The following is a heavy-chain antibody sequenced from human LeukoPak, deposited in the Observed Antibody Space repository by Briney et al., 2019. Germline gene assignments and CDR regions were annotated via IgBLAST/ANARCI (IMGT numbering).Heavy chain of an antibody. CDR2: INSDGSST. Sequence: GGSLRLSCAASGFTFSRYWMHWVRQAPGKVLVWVSRINSDGSSTTYADSVKGRFTISRDNAKNTLYLQMNSLRAEDTAVYYCAKGGVVSYYFDYWGQGTLVTVSS. V-gene: IGHV3-74*01. CDR3: AKGGVVSYYFDY. D-gene: IGHD3-3*01. CDR1: GFTFSRYW. J-gene: IGHJ4*02.